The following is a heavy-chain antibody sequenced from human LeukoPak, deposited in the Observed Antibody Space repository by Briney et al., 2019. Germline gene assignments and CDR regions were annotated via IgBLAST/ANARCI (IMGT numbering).Heavy chain of an antibody. J-gene: IGHJ4*02. CDR3: ARDLRSYDY. Sequence: ASVKVSCKASGYTFTSYDINWVRQATGQGLEWMGWMNPNSGNPGYAQKFQGRVPMTRNTSISTAYMELSSLRSEDPAVYHCARDLRSYDYWGQGTLVTVSS. CDR1: GYTFTSYD. V-gene: IGHV1-8*01. CDR2: MNPNSGNP.